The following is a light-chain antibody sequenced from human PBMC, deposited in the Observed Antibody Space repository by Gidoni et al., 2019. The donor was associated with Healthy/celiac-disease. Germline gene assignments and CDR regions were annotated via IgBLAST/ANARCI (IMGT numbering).Light chain of an antibody. CDR3: SSYTSSSTVV. CDR1: SSDVGGYNY. J-gene: IGLJ2*01. CDR2: EVS. V-gene: IGLV2-14*01. Sequence: QSALTPPASVSGSPGQSITISCTGTSSDVGGYNYVSWYQPHPGKAPKLMISEVSNRPSGVSNRFSGSKSGNTASLTISGLQAEDEADYYCSSYTSSSTVVFGGGTKLTVL.